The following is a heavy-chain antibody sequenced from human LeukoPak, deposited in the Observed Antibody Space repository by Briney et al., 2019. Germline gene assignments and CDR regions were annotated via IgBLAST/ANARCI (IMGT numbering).Heavy chain of an antibody. D-gene: IGHD6-6*01. V-gene: IGHV3-30*02. CDR1: GFTFSSYG. J-gene: IGHJ4*02. CDR3: AKVRRELYSSSSGLDY. Sequence: GGSLRLSCAASGFTFSSYGMHWVRQAPGKGLEWVAFIRYDGSNKYYADSVKGRFTISRDNSKNTLYLQMNSLRAEDTAVYYCAKVRRELYSSSSGLDYWGQGTLVTVSS. CDR2: IRYDGSNK.